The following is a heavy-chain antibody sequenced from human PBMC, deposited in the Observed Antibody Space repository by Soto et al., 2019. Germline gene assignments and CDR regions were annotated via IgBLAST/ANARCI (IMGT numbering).Heavy chain of an antibody. CDR1: GYSFTSYW. CDR2: IYPGDSDT. D-gene: IGHD6-19*01. Sequence: GESLKISCKGSGYSFTSYWIGWVRQMPGKGLEWMGIIYPGDSDTRYSPSFQGQVTISADKSISTAYLQWSSLKASDTAMYYCARHAESRQWLLQYYFDYWGQGTLGTVAA. CDR3: ARHAESRQWLLQYYFDY. V-gene: IGHV5-51*01. J-gene: IGHJ4*02.